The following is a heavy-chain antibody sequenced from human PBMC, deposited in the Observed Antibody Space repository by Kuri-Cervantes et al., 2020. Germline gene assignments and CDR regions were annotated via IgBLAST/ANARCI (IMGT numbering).Heavy chain of an antibody. CDR1: GFTFSDYY. Sequence: GESLKISCAASGFTFSDYYMSWIRQAPGKGLEWVSYISSSGSTIYYADSVKGRFTIPRDNAKNSLYLQMNSLRAEDTAVYYCARDLRELRWFGELFYGMDVWGQGTTVTVSS. J-gene: IGHJ6*02. D-gene: IGHD3-10*01. CDR2: ISSSGSTI. CDR3: ARDLRELRWFGELFYGMDV. V-gene: IGHV3-11*01.